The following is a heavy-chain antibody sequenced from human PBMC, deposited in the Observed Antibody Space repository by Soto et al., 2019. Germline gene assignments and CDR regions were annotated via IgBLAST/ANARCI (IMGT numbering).Heavy chain of an antibody. CDR3: ARVSMVRGVMAYYYYYYYMDV. D-gene: IGHD3-10*01. Sequence: QVQLVQSGAEVKKPGASVKVSCKASGYTFTSYDINCVRQATGQGLEWMGWMNPNSGNTGYAQKFQGRVTMTRNTSISTAYMELSSLRSEDTAVYYCARVSMVRGVMAYYYYYYYMDVWGKGTTVTVSS. V-gene: IGHV1-8*01. CDR2: MNPNSGNT. CDR1: GYTFTSYD. J-gene: IGHJ6*03.